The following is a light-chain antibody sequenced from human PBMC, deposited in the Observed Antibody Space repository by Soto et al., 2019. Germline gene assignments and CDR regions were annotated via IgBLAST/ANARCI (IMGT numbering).Light chain of an antibody. CDR1: SSDVGGYNY. J-gene: IGLJ2*01. V-gene: IGLV2-14*01. Sequence: QSALTQPASVSGSPGQSITISCTGTSSDVGGYNYVSWYQQEPGKAPKLMIYDVSSRPSGVSNRFSGSKSGNTASLTISGLQAEDEADYYCSSYTSSDSLVFGGGTKVTVL. CDR2: DVS. CDR3: SSYTSSDSLV.